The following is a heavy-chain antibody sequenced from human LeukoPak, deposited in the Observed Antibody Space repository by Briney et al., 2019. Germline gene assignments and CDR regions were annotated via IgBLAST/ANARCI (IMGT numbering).Heavy chain of an antibody. J-gene: IGHJ6*04. CDR3: ASSINGSGYYYYYGMDV. D-gene: IGHD3-10*01. CDR2: IYSGGST. CDR1: GFTVSSNY. Sequence: GGSLRLSCAASGFTVSSNYMSWVRQAPGKGLEWVSVIYSGGSTYYADSVKGRFTISRHNSKNTLYLQMTSLRAEDTAVYYCASSINGSGYYYYYGMDVWGKGTTVTVSS. V-gene: IGHV3-53*04.